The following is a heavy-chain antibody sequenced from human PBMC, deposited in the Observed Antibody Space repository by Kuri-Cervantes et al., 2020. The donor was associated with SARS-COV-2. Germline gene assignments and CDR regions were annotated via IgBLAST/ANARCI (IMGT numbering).Heavy chain of an antibody. V-gene: IGHV3-21*01. CDR3: AREEGGELGEAFDY. J-gene: IGHJ4*02. Sequence: GESLKISCAASGFTFSGYSMNWIRQAPGKGLEWVASIDSSSYYIYHADSVKGRLTISRDNAKTSLYLQMNSLKPEDTAVYYCAREEGGELGEAFDYWGQGALVTVPQ. CDR1: GFTFSGYS. D-gene: IGHD7-27*01. CDR2: IDSSSYYI.